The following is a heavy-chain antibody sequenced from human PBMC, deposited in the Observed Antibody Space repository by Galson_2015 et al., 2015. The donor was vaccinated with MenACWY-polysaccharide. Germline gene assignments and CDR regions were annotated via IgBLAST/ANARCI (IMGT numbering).Heavy chain of an antibody. CDR3: ATTVTTGGYYYYYMDV. D-gene: IGHD4-17*01. V-gene: IGHV4-31*03. Sequence: TLSLTCTVSGGSISSGGYYWSWIRQHPGKGLEWIGYIYYSGSTYYNPSLKSRVTISVDTSKNQFSLKLSSVTAADTAVYYCATTVTTGGYYYYYMDVWGKGTTVTVSS. J-gene: IGHJ6*03. CDR1: GGSISSGGYY. CDR2: IYYSGST.